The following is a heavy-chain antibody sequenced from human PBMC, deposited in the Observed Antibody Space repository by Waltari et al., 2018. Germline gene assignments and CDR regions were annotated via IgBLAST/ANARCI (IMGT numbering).Heavy chain of an antibody. CDR1: GGTFSSYA. J-gene: IGHJ4*02. Sequence: QVQLVQSGAEVKKPGSSVKVSCKASGGTFSSYAISWVRQAPGQGLEWMGGSIPIFGTANDAQKFQGRVTITADESTSTAYMELSSLRSEDTAVYYCARDEQRRPAPGPYYFDYWGQGTLVTVSS. CDR2: SIPIFGTA. V-gene: IGHV1-69*01. D-gene: IGHD6-19*01. CDR3: ARDEQRRPAPGPYYFDY.